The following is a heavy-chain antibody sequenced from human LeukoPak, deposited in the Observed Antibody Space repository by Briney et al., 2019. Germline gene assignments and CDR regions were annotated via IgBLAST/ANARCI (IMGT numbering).Heavy chain of an antibody. CDR3: ASRRSSGRAQLRIDY. Sequence: HPGGSLRLSCAAPGFTFTNYGMNWVRQAPGKGLEWVSYISSSSSTIYYADSVKGRFTISRDNAKNSLYLQMNSLRAEDTAVYYCASRRSSGRAQLRIDYWGQGTLVTVSS. J-gene: IGHJ4*02. CDR2: ISSSSSTI. V-gene: IGHV3-48*01. D-gene: IGHD6-19*01. CDR1: GFTFTNYG.